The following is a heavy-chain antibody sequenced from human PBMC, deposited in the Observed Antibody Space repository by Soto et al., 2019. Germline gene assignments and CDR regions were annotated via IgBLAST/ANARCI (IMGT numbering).Heavy chain of an antibody. D-gene: IGHD3-9*01. CDR1: GGSFSGYY. CDR2: INHSGST. J-gene: IGHJ4*02. CDR3: VRFWPPPDYNILTVYTDAFDY. Sequence: SETLSLTCAVYGGSFSGYYWTWIRQPPGTGLEWIGEINHSGSTNYNPSLKSRVTISVDTSKNQFSLKLSSVTAADTAIYYCVRFWPPPDYNILTVYTDAFDYWGQGILVTVSS. V-gene: IGHV4-34*01.